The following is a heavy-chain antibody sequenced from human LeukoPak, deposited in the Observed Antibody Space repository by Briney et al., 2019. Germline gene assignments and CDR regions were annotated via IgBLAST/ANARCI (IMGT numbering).Heavy chain of an antibody. V-gene: IGHV1-46*01. J-gene: IGHJ4*02. CDR3: ARGAPTTRIGAGRFDY. D-gene: IGHD5-12*01. Sequence: ASVKVSCKAFGYSLTHYYVHWVRQAPGQGLEWMGEINPSGGSTSYAQKFQGRITVTRDTYTNTVYMALSSLRSEDTATYYCARGAPTTRIGAGRFDYWGQGSLLTVAS. CDR2: INPSGGST. CDR1: GYSLTHYY.